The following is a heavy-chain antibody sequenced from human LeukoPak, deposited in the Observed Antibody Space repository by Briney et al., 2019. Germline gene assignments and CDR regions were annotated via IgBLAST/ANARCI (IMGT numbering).Heavy chain of an antibody. J-gene: IGHJ4*02. V-gene: IGHV3-30*04. D-gene: IGHD6-13*01. Sequence: RSLRLSCAASGFTFSTYAMNWVRQAPGKGLEWVAVISYDGRQNYYADSVKGRFTISRDNAKNSLYLQMNSLRAEDTALYYCAKDMGYSSSWYEWGQGTLVTVSS. CDR3: AKDMGYSSSWYE. CDR1: GFTFSTYA. CDR2: ISYDGRQN.